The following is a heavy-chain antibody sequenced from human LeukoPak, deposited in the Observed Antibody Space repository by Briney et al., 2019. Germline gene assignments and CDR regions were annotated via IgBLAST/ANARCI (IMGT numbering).Heavy chain of an antibody. CDR3: ARDRAYYYGSGSRDYYGMDV. CDR2: ISSSGSTI. V-gene: IGHV3-48*03. CDR1: GFTFSSYE. Sequence: PGGSLRLSCAASGFTFSSYEMNWVRQAPGKGLEWVSYISSSGSTIYYADSVKGRFTISRDSAKNSLYLQMNSLRAEDTAVYYCARDRAYYYGSGSRDYYGMDVWGQGTTVTVSS. D-gene: IGHD3-10*01. J-gene: IGHJ6*02.